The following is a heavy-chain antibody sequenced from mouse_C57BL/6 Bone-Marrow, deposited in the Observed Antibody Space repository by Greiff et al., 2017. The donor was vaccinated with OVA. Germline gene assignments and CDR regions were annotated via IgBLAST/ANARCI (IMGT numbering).Heavy chain of an antibody. J-gene: IGHJ1*03. D-gene: IGHD1-1*01. CDR1: EYEFPSHD. CDR2: INSDGGST. CDR3: ARRDSSLWYFDV. V-gene: IGHV5-2*01. Sequence: EVMLVESGGGLVQPGESLKLSCESNEYEFPSHDMSWVRKTPEKRLELVAAINSDGGSTYYPDTMERRFIISRDNTKKTRYLQMSRLRSGDTALYYCARRDSSLWYFDVWGTGTTVTVSS.